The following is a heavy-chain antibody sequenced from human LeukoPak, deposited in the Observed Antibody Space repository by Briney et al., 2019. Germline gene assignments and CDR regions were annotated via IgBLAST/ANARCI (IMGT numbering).Heavy chain of an antibody. V-gene: IGHV4-59*01. D-gene: IGHD6-13*01. CDR1: GGSISSYY. CDR3: ARTSGYGSSWHSY. Sequence: SETLSLTCTVSGGSISSYYWSWIRQPPGKGLEWIGYIYYSGSTNYNPSLKSRVTISVDTSKNQFSLKLSSVTAADTAVYYCARTSGYGSSWHSYWGQGTLVTVSS. CDR2: IYYSGST. J-gene: IGHJ4*02.